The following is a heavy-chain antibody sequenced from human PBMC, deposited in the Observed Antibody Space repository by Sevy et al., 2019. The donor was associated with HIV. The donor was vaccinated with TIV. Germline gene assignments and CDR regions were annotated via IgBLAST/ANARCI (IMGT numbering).Heavy chain of an antibody. CDR2: ISGSGGST. CDR3: AKDLTTTVTTCLDP. Sequence: GGSLRLSCAASGYTFSSYAMSWVRQAPGKGLEWVSAISGSGGSTYYADSVKGRFTISRDNSKNTLYLQMNSLRAEDTAVYYCAKDLTTTVTTCLDPWGQGTLITVSS. CDR1: GYTFSSYA. J-gene: IGHJ5*02. V-gene: IGHV3-23*01. D-gene: IGHD4-17*01.